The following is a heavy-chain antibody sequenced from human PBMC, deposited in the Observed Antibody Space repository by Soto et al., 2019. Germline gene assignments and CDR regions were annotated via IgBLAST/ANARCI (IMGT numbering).Heavy chain of an antibody. CDR1: GFTFSSYE. CDR2: ISSSGRTI. CDR3: ARVKVGAQSLDF. J-gene: IGHJ4*02. V-gene: IGHV3-48*03. D-gene: IGHD1-26*01. Sequence: GGSLRLSCAASGFTFSSYEMNWFRQAPGKGLEWVSYISSSGRTIYYADSVKGRFTISRDNAKNSLYLQMNSLRAEDTAVYYCARVKVGAQSLDFWGQGTLVTVSS.